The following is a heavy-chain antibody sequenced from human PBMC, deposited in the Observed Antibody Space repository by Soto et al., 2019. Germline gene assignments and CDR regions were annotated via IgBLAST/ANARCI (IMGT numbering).Heavy chain of an antibody. D-gene: IGHD6-6*01. CDR2: ISGSGGST. CDR1: GFTFSSYA. CDR3: AKWYSSSSFYYYYYGMDV. V-gene: IGHV3-23*01. J-gene: IGHJ6*02. Sequence: GGSLRLSCAASGFTFSSYAMSWVRQAPGKGLEWVSAISGSGGSTYYADSVKGRFTISRDNSKNTLYLQMNSLRAEDTAVYYCAKWYSSSSFYYYYYGMDVWGQGTTVTVSS.